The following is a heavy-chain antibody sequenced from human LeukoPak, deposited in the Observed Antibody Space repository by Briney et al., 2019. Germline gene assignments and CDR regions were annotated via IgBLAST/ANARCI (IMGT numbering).Heavy chain of an antibody. CDR1: GFTFYDYA. V-gene: IGHV3-9*01. CDR3: TKGGMTTMTAFDF. J-gene: IGHJ4*02. Sequence: TGGSLRLSCAASGFTFYDYAMHWVRHAPGKGLEWVSGISWNSYNIGYAVSVKGRFTISRDNAKNSMYLQMNRLRAEDTALYYCTKGGMTTMTAFDFWGQGTLVTVSS. CDR2: ISWNSYNI. D-gene: IGHD4-17*01.